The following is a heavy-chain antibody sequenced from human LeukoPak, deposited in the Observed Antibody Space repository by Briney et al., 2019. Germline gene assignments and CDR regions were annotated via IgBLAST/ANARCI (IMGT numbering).Heavy chain of an antibody. J-gene: IGHJ1*01. CDR1: GGSISSYY. CDR3: ARSGWGYCGGDCYSEYFQH. Sequence: SETLSLTCTVSGGSISSYYWSWIRQPPGKGLEWIGYIYYSGSTNYNPSPKSRVTISVDTSKNQFSLKLSSVTAADTAVYYCARSGWGYCGGDCYSEYFQHWGQGTLVTVSS. CDR2: IYYSGST. D-gene: IGHD2-21*02. V-gene: IGHV4-59*08.